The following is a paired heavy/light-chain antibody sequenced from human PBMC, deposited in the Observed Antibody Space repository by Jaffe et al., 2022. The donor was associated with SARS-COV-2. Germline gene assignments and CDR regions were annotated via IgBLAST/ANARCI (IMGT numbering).Light chain of an antibody. J-gene: IGKJ1*01. V-gene: IGKV1-39*01. CDR3: QQSFGPPRT. CDR2: AAS. CDR1: HSIMTY. Sequence: DIQVTQSPSSLSASVGDRVTITCRASHSIMTYVNWYQQKPGEAPRLLIRAASSLHSGVPSRFSGSGSGTDFTLTISGLQPDDFATYYCQQSFGPPRTFGQGTKVEIK.
Heavy chain of an antibody. CDR1: GFIFDDYA. J-gene: IGHJ4*02. CDR3: VKDFTQYSSNLNGDFDY. D-gene: IGHD6-13*01. V-gene: IGHV3-9*01. Sequence: EVQLVESGGGLVRPGGSLRLSCEGSGFIFDDYAMHWVRQVPGKGLEWVSGISWNSGAIGYVDSVRGRFTISRDNAKKSLYLQMKSLRAEDSALYYCVKDFTQYSSNLNGDFDYWGQGTLVSVSS. CDR2: ISWNSGAI.